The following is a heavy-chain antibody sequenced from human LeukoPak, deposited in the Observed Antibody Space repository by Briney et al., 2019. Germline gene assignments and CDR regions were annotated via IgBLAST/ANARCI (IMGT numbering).Heavy chain of an antibody. CDR2: ISGSGGST. D-gene: IGHD1-26*01. CDR1: GFTFSSYA. V-gene: IGHV3-23*01. Sequence: PGGSLRLSCAASGFTFSSYAMSWVRQAPGKGLEWVSAISGSGGSTYCADSVKGRFTISRDNSKNTLYLQMNSLRAEDTAVYYCAKDGGATQAWYFDLWGRGTLVTVSS. CDR3: AKDGGATQAWYFDL. J-gene: IGHJ2*01.